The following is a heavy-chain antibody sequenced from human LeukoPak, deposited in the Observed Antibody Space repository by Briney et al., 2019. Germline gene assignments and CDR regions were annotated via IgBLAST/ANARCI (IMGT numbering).Heavy chain of an antibody. D-gene: IGHD3-16*01. CDR3: ARRLDENWFDP. CDR1: GYRFTSYW. CDR2: IYPGDSDT. V-gene: IGHV5-51*01. Sequence: GESLKISFQGSGYRFTSYWIGWVRQMPGKGLEWMGIIYPGDSDTRYSPSFQGQVTISADKSISTAYLQWSSLKASDTAMYYCARRLDENWFDPWGQGTLVTVSS. J-gene: IGHJ5*02.